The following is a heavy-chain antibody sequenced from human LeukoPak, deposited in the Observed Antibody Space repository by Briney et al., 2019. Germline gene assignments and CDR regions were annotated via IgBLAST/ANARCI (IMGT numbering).Heavy chain of an antibody. CDR2: ISSSSSTI. Sequence: GGSLRLSCAASVFTFSSYSMNWVRQAPGKGLEWVSYISSSSSTIYYADSVKGRFTISRDNAKNSLYLQMNSLRAEDTAVYYCARFLEWLPFDYWGQGTLVTVSS. CDR3: ARFLEWLPFDY. D-gene: IGHD3-3*01. V-gene: IGHV3-48*01. CDR1: VFTFSSYS. J-gene: IGHJ4*02.